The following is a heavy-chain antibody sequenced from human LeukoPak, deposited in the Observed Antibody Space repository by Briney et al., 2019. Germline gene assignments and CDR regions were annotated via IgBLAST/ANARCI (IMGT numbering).Heavy chain of an antibody. CDR3: ARQAIIPAKTFDI. D-gene: IGHD2-2*01. Sequence: SETLSLTCTVAGGSISRTSYYWGWIRQPPGKGLEWIGTIYYSGTTYYNPSLKSRVTMSVDASKNQFSLRLSSVTASDTAVYYCARQAIIPAKTFDIWGQGTMVTVSS. V-gene: IGHV4-39*01. J-gene: IGHJ3*02. CDR2: IYYSGTT. CDR1: GGSISRTSYY.